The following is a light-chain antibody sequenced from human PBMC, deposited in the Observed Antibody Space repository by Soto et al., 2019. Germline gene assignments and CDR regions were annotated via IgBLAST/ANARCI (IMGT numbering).Light chain of an antibody. J-gene: IGLJ1*01. Sequence: QSALTQPASVSASPGQSITISCTGTSSDVGGHNYVSWYQQHPGKAPKLMIYEVTNRPSGVSNRFSGSKSGNTASLTISGLQAEGEADYSCSSYPSSNTRVFGTGTKLTVL. CDR1: SSDVGGHNY. CDR3: SSYPSSNTRV. V-gene: IGLV2-14*01. CDR2: EVT.